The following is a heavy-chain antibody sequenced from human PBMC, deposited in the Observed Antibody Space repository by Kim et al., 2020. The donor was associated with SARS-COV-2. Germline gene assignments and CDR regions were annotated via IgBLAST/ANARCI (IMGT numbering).Heavy chain of an antibody. J-gene: IGHJ4*02. V-gene: IGHV4-34*01. CDR2: GST. D-gene: IGHD4-17*01. Sequence: GSTSYSPAPKSRVTISVDTSKNQFSLKLSSVTAADTAVYYCARGYGDYGYWGQGTLVTVSS. CDR3: ARGYGDYGY.